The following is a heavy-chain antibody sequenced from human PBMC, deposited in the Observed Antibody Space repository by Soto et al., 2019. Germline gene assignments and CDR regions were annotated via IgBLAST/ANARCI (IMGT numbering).Heavy chain of an antibody. CDR1: GFTVSSKY. V-gene: IGHV3-66*01. Sequence: PVGSLRLSCAASGFTVSSKYMSWVRQAPGKGLEWVSVVYSGGSTNNADSVKGRFTISRDNSKNTLFLQMESLRAEDTAVYYCAGGGTYTSAFFYWGQGTLVTVSS. D-gene: IGHD3-16*01. J-gene: IGHJ4*02. CDR3: AGGGTYTSAFFY. CDR2: VYSGGST.